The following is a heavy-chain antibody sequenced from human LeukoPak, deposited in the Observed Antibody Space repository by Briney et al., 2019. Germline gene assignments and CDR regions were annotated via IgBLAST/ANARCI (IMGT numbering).Heavy chain of an antibody. V-gene: IGHV3-30*04. CDR1: GFTFSSYA. CDR2: ISYDGSNK. CDR3: ARGPSGSYPGMWYYYYYMDV. J-gene: IGHJ6*03. D-gene: IGHD1-26*01. Sequence: GRSLRLSCAASGFTFSSYAMHWVRQAPGKGLEWVAVISYDGSNKYYADSVKGRFTISRDNSKNTLYLQMNSLRAEDTAVYYCARGPSGSYPGMWYYYYYMDVWGKGTTVTVSS.